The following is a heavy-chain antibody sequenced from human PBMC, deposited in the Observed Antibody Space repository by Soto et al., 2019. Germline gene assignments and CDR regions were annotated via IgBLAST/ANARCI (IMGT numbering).Heavy chain of an antibody. V-gene: IGHV3-23*01. CDR1: GFSFTNYA. J-gene: IGHJ6*02. D-gene: IGHD2-2*01. CDR3: AGAYCCGTTCDGLYGIDV. CDR2: ISGSGGGT. Sequence: GGSLRLSCAASGFSFTNYAMRWVRQASGKGLEWVSSISGSGGGTYYADSVKGRFTISRDNSKNTLFLQMNSLRAEDTALYYCAGAYCCGTTCDGLYGIDVWGQGTTVTVSS.